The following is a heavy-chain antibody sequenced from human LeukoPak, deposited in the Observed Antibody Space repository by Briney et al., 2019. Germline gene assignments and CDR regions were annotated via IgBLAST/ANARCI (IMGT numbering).Heavy chain of an antibody. J-gene: IGHJ4*02. Sequence: GASVKVSCKASGYTFTSYGISWVRQAPGQGLEWMGWISAYNGNTNYAQKLQGRVTMTTDTSTSTAYMELRSLRSDDTAVYYCAREGILEWLLHGSMSRWYFDYWGQGTLVTVSS. CDR1: GYTFTSYG. CDR2: ISAYNGNT. CDR3: AREGILEWLLHGSMSRWYFDY. V-gene: IGHV1-18*01. D-gene: IGHD3-3*01.